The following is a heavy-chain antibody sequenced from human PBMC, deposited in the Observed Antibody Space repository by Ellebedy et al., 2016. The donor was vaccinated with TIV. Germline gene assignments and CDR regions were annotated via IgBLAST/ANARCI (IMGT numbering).Heavy chain of an antibody. J-gene: IGHJ4*02. CDR1: GYTFTSYD. V-gene: IGHV1-8*01. D-gene: IGHD6-19*01. Sequence: AASVKVSCKASGYTFTSYDINWVRQATGQGLEWMGWMNPNSGNTGYAQKFQGRVTMTRNTSISTAYMELSSLRSEDTAVYYCARGHSSGWYVPYYFDYWGQGTLVTVSS. CDR2: MNPNSGNT. CDR3: ARGHSSGWYVPYYFDY.